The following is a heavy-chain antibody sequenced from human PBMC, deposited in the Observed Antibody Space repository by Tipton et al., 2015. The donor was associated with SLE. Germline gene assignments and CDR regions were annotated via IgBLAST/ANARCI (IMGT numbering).Heavy chain of an antibody. V-gene: IGHV4-59*11. CDR3: ARVNYGSGSYLDYYYYYYMDV. J-gene: IGHJ6*03. D-gene: IGHD3-10*01. CDR2: FYYTGST. Sequence: TLSLTCTVSGDSITSHSWSWIRQPPGKGLEFIGFFYYTGSTNYNPSLKSRVTISVDTSKNQFSLKVSSVTAADTAVYYCARVNYGSGSYLDYYYYYYMDVWGKGTTVTVSS. CDR1: GDSITSHS.